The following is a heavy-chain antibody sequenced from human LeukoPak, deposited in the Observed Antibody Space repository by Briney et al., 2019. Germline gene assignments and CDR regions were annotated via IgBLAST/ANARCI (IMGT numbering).Heavy chain of an antibody. D-gene: IGHD6-19*01. CDR2: ISGTAENT. J-gene: IGHJ6*02. Sequence: GGSLRLSCAASGFTFSSYGIHWVRQAPGKGLEWVSAISGTAENTYYADSVKGRFSISRDNSRNTVHLQMNSLRPEDTAVYFCAKGIEQWPGDYYYYGMDVWGQGTTVTVSS. V-gene: IGHV3-23*01. CDR3: AKGIEQWPGDYYYYGMDV. CDR1: GFTFSSYG.